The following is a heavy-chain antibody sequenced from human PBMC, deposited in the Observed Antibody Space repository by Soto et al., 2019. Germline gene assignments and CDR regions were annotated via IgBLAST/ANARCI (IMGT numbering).Heavy chain of an antibody. CDR2: ISAYNGNT. J-gene: IGHJ5*02. V-gene: IGHV1-18*01. D-gene: IGHD3-9*01. CDR3: ARVKPKLRYSDWLLLSWFDP. CDR1: GYTFTSYG. Sequence: ASVKVSCKASGYTFTSYGISCVRQAPGQGLERMGWISAYNGNTNYAQKLQGRVTMTTDTSTSTAYMELRSLRSDDTAVYYCARVKPKLRYSDWLLLSWFDPWGQGTLVTVSS.